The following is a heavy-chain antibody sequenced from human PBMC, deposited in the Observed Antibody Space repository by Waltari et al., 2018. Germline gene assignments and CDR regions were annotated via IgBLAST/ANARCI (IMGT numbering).Heavy chain of an antibody. CDR2: IYPGDTDI. CDR3: ARLDGSFYYYMDV. J-gene: IGHJ6*03. CDR1: GYIFTNYW. Sequence: EVQLVQSGAEVKKPGESLKISCTGSGYIFTNYWIAWVRQMPGKGLEWMGIIYPGDTDIRYGPSFQGQVTISADKSISTAYLQWSSLKASDTAMYYCARLDGSFYYYMDVWGKGTTVTVSS. V-gene: IGHV5-51*01. D-gene: IGHD3-22*01.